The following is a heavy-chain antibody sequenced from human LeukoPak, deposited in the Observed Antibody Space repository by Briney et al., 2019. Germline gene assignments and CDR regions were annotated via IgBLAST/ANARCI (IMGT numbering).Heavy chain of an antibody. J-gene: IGHJ4*02. CDR1: GFSFTSYA. V-gene: IGHV3-30*04. D-gene: IGHD1-7*01. CDR3: TIELPSDY. CDR2: MLYDGTDS. Sequence: GGSLRLSCATSGFSFTSYAFHWVRQAPGKGLEWVAAMLYDGTDSFYAGSVKDRFTISRDDSENTLYLQMNSLKTEDTAVYFCTIELPSDYWGQGTLVTVSS.